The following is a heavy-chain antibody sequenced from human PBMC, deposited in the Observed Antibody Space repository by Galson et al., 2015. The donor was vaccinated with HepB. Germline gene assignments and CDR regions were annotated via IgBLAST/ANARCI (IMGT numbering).Heavy chain of an antibody. J-gene: IGHJ3*02. V-gene: IGHV3-15*01. CDR2: IKSKTDGGTT. Sequence: SLRLSCAASGFTFSNAWMSWVRQAPGKGLEWVGRIKSKTDGGTTDYAAPVKGRFTISRDDSKNTLYLQMNSLKTEDTAVYYCTTGLTTPLIVGAMTEAFDIWGQGTMVTVSS. CDR1: GFTFSNAW. D-gene: IGHD1-26*01. CDR3: TTGLTTPLIVGAMTEAFDI.